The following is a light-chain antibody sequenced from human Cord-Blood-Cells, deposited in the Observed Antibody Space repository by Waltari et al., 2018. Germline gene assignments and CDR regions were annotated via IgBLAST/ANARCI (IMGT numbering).Light chain of an antibody. CDR1: SSDVGGYNY. V-gene: IGLV2-14*01. Sequence: QSALTPPASVSGSPGQSLTISCTGTSSDVGGYNYVSWYQQHPGKAPKLMIYDVSNRPSGVSNRFSGSKSGNTASLTISGLQAEDEADYYCSSYTSSSTLYVFGTGTKVTVL. CDR3: SSYTSSSTLYV. CDR2: DVS. J-gene: IGLJ1*01.